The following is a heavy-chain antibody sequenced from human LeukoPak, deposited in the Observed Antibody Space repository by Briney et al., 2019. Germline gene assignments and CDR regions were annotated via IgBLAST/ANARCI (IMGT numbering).Heavy chain of an antibody. CDR1: GYTFTSYY. V-gene: IGHV1-46*01. CDR2: IKPSGGST. J-gene: IGHJ4*02. CDR3: AREVPENFNFDY. D-gene: IGHD2/OR15-2a*01. Sequence: ASVKVSCKASGYTFTSYYTHWVRQAPGQGLEWMGIIKPSGGSTLYAQKFQGRVIVTSDMSTSTVYVELSSLRSEDTAVYYCAREVPENFNFDYWGQGTLVTVSS.